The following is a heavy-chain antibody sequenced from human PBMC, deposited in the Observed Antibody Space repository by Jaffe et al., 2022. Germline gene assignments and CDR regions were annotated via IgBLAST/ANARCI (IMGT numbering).Heavy chain of an antibody. J-gene: IGHJ3*02. V-gene: IGHV4-30-2*01. CDR2: MYHSGGT. CDR3: ARRILITFGGVTDDAFDI. CDR1: GGSISSGGHS. D-gene: IGHD3-16*01. Sequence: QLQLQESGSRLVKPSQTLSLTCTVSGGSISSGGHSWTWIRQPPGKGLEWIGYMYHSGGTRYSPSLKSRVSMSVDRSKNQLSLKLSSVTAADTAVYYCARRILITFGGVTDDAFDIWGQGTMVTVSS.